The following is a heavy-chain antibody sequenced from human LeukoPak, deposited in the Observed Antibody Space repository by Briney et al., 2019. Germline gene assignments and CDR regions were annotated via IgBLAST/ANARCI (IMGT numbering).Heavy chain of an antibody. CDR3: ARGRITMVRGVGGYYYYGMDV. Sequence: SETLSLTCAVYGGSFSGYYWSWIRQPPGKGLEWIGEINHRGSTNYNPSLKSRVTISVDTSKNQFSLKLSSVTAADTAVYYCARGRITMVRGVGGYYYYGMDVWGKGTTVTVSS. V-gene: IGHV4-34*01. J-gene: IGHJ6*04. CDR1: GGSFSGYY. CDR2: INHRGST. D-gene: IGHD3-10*01.